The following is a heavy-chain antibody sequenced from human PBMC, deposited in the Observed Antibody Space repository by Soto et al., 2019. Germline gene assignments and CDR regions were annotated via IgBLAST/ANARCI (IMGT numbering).Heavy chain of an antibody. J-gene: IGHJ4*02. CDR2: IFSNDET. CDR1: GFSLSNARMG. V-gene: IGHV2-26*01. Sequence: QVTLKESGPVLVKPTETLTLTCTVSGFSLSNARMGVSWIRQPPGKALEWLAHIFSNDETAYSTSLKTRLTISKDTSKSQVVLTMGNMAPVDTATYYCARTVARMNLDYWGQGTLVTVSS. D-gene: IGHD2-21*01. CDR3: ARTVARMNLDY.